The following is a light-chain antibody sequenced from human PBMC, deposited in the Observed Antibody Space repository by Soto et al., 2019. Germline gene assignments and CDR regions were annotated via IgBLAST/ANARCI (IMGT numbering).Light chain of an antibody. Sequence: DIQMTQSPSSLSASVGDRVTITCRASQGVSSYLNWYQQKPGKAPELLIYSASRFQNGVPSRFRGRGSWTGLPIPLPPLETGDSGNYFCSRRERYPWSFGQGNKVE. V-gene: IGKV1-39*01. J-gene: IGKJ1*01. CDR2: SAS. CDR1: QGVSSY. CDR3: SRRERYPWS.